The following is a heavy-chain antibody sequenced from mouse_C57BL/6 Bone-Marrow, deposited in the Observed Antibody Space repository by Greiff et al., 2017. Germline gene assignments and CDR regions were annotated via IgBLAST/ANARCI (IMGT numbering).Heavy chain of an antibody. D-gene: IGHD1-1*01. CDR1: GYTFTSYW. CDR2: IHPNSGST. Sequence: QVQLQQPGAELVKPGASVKLSCKASGYTFTSYWMHWVKQRPGQGLEWIGMIHPNSGSTNYNEKFKSKATLTVDKSSSTAYMQLSSLTSEDSAVYYCYCYGSSYRFAYWGQGTLVTVSA. J-gene: IGHJ3*01. V-gene: IGHV1-64*01. CDR3: YCYGSSYRFAY.